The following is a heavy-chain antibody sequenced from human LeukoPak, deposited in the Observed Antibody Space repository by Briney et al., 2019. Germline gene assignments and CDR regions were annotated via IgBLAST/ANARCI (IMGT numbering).Heavy chain of an antibody. CDR2: FDPEDGET. V-gene: IGHV1-24*01. CDR3: ATDHSGYVLGRAFDI. D-gene: IGHD5-12*01. Sequence: GASVKVSCKVSGYTLTELSMHWVRQAPGKGLEWMGGFDPEDGETIYAQKFQGRVTMTEDTSTDTAYMELSSLRSEDTAVYYCATDHSGYVLGRAFDIWGQGTMVTVSS. CDR1: GYTLTELS. J-gene: IGHJ3*02.